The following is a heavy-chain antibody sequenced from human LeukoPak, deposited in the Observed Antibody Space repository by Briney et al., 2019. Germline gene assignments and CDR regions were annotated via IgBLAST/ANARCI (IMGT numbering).Heavy chain of an antibody. CDR2: INHSGST. D-gene: IGHD1-20*01. J-gene: IGHJ4*02. CDR1: GGSFSGYY. Sequence: NPSETLSLTCAVYGGSFSGYYWSWIRQPPGKGLEWIGEINHSGSTNYNPSLKSRVTISVDTSKNQFSLKLSSVTAADTAVYYCASVGSFNWNHEYYFDYWGQGTLVTVSS. V-gene: IGHV4-34*01. CDR3: ASVGSFNWNHEYYFDY.